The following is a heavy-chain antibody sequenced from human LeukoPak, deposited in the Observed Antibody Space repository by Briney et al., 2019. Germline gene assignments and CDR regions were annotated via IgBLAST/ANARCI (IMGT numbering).Heavy chain of an antibody. D-gene: IGHD3-22*01. Sequence: SVKVSCKASGYTFIDFYMHWVRQAPGQGLEWMGGIIPIIGTVNYAQKFQGRVTITADESTSTAYMELSSLRSEDTAVYYCARQITMIEEGAFDIWGQGTMVTVSS. V-gene: IGHV1-69*13. J-gene: IGHJ3*02. CDR1: GYTFIDFY. CDR2: IIPIIGTV. CDR3: ARQITMIEEGAFDI.